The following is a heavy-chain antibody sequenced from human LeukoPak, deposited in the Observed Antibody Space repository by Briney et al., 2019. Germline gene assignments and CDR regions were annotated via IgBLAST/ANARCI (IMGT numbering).Heavy chain of an antibody. CDR1: GGSISRNY. V-gene: IGHV4-59*08. D-gene: IGHD6-19*01. Sequence: PSETLSLTCTVSGGSISRNYWNWIRQPPGEGLEWIGYIYDSGSAKYNPSLKSRVTMSVDTSKKQFSLKLSSVTAADTAVYYCARRGSGWFYLDYWGQGTLVTVSS. J-gene: IGHJ4*02. CDR3: ARRGSGWFYLDY. CDR2: IYDSGSA.